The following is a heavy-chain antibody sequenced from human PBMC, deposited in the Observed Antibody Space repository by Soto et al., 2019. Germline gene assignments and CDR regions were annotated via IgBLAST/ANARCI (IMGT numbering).Heavy chain of an antibody. V-gene: IGHV2-26*01. CDR1: GFSLSNARMG. J-gene: IGHJ6*02. CDR3: ARIYDGLSYYYYGMDV. CDR2: IFSNDEK. D-gene: IGHD1-1*01. Sequence: GSGPTLVNPTETLTLTCTVSGFSLSNARMGVSWIRQPPGKALEWLAHIFSNDEKSYSTSLKSRLTISKDTSKSQVVLTMTNMDPVDTATYYCARIYDGLSYYYYGMDVWGQGTTVTVSS.